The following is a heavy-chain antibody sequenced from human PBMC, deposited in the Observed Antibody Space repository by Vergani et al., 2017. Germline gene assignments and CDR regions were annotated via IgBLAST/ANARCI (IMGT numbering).Heavy chain of an antibody. Sequence: EVQMVESGGGLVKPGGSLRLSCVASGFTFSHYSMNWVRQAPGKGLEWVSHISSSTTTTYYADSVKGRFTISRDNAKNSLYLQMNSLRAEDTAVYYCARESSWYDYWGQGTLVTVSS. CDR1: GFTFSHYS. J-gene: IGHJ4*02. V-gene: IGHV3-48*01. CDR3: ARESSWYDY. D-gene: IGHD6-13*01. CDR2: ISSSTTTT.